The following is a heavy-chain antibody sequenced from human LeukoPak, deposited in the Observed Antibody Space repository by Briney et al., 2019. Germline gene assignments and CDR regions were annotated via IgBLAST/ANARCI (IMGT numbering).Heavy chain of an antibody. D-gene: IGHD4-17*01. Sequence: SETLSLTCTVSGGSISSSSYYWGWIRQPPGKGLEWIGSIYYSGSTYYNPSLKSRVTISVDTSKNPFSLKLSSVTAADTAVYFCSGHESQRSYFGDYLPGLYFDLWGRGTLVTVSS. V-gene: IGHV4-39*01. CDR3: SGHESQRSYFGDYLPGLYFDL. J-gene: IGHJ2*01. CDR1: GGSISSSSYY. CDR2: IYYSGST.